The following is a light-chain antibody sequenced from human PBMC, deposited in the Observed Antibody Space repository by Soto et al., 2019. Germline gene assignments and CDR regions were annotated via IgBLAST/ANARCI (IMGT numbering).Light chain of an antibody. Sequence: DIQMTQSPSTLSASVGDRVTITCRASQRISYWLAWYQQKPGKAPKFLIYDVSTLESGVPSRFSGSGSGTEFTLTISSLQPDDFAPYFCQQYDSYPWTFGHGTKVEIK. CDR2: DVS. V-gene: IGKV1-5*01. CDR1: QRISYW. J-gene: IGKJ1*01. CDR3: QQYDSYPWT.